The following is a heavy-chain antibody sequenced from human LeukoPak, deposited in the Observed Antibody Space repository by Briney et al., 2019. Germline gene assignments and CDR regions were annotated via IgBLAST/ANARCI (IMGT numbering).Heavy chain of an antibody. J-gene: IGHJ4*02. Sequence: SETLSLTCAVYGGSFSGYYWSWIRQPPGKGLEWIGEINHSGSTNYNPSLKSRVTISVDTSKDQFSLKLSSVTAADTAVYYCARGGDIVGATGFDHWGQGTLVTVSS. CDR3: ARGGDIVGATGFDH. CDR2: INHSGST. CDR1: GGSFSGYY. V-gene: IGHV4-34*01. D-gene: IGHD1-26*01.